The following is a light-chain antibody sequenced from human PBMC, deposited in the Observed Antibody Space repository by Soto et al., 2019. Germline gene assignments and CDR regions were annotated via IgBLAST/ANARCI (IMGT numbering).Light chain of an antibody. J-gene: IGKJ4*01. V-gene: IGKV1-39*01. CDR1: QSIRTY. Sequence: DIQMTQSPSSLSASVGDRVTITCRASQSIRTYLNWYQQKPGKAPKLLIYGASSLQSGVPSRFSGSGSGTDFTLTISSLQPEDFSRYYCQQSYNIPLTFGGGTKVDIK. CDR3: QQSYNIPLT. CDR2: GAS.